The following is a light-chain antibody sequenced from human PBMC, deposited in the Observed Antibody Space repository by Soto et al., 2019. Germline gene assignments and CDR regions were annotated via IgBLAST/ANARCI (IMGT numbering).Light chain of an antibody. J-gene: IGKJ1*01. CDR2: GAA. V-gene: IGKV3-20*01. CDR3: HLYGSSPPWT. CDR1: QSVSSSY. Sequence: EIVLSQSPGPLSLPPGERATLSSRPSQSVSSSYLAWYQQKPGQAPRLLIYGAASRATGIPDRFSGSGSGTDFTLTISRLEPEDFAVYYCHLYGSSPPWTFGQGTKVDI.